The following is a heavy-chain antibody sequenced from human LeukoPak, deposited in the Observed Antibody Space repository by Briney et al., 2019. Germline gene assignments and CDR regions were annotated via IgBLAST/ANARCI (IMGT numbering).Heavy chain of an antibody. D-gene: IGHD3-22*01. V-gene: IGHV3-23*01. CDR1: RITLSNYA. CDR2: ISGSVVRA. CDR3: AKRGVVIRVILVGFHKEAYYFDS. Sequence: RGSLRLSCAVSRITLSNYAMSWVRPAPGKGPEWVAGISGSVVRAYYADAVKGRFTISRDNPKNTLYLQMNSLRVEDTAVYFCAKRGVVIRVILVGFHKEAYYFDSWGQGALVTVSS. J-gene: IGHJ4*02.